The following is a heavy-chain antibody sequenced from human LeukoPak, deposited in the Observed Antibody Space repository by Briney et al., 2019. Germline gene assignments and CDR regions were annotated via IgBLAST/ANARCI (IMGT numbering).Heavy chain of an antibody. Sequence: ASVKVSCKASGGSFSNFFISWVRQAPGQGLEWMGWINPNSGGTNYAQKFQGRVTMTRDTSISTAYMELSRLRSDDTAVYYCARVRGSGWYEIDYWGQGTLVTVSS. CDR1: GGSFSNFF. CDR2: INPNSGGT. CDR3: ARVRGSGWYEIDY. J-gene: IGHJ4*02. V-gene: IGHV1-2*02. D-gene: IGHD6-19*01.